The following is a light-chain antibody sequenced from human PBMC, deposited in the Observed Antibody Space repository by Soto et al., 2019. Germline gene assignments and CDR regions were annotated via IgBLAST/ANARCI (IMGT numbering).Light chain of an antibody. V-gene: IGLV2-8*01. CDR2: EVT. CDR3: SSYAGSNNFV. Sequence: QSVLTRPPSASGSPGQSVTISCTGTSSDVGGYDWVSWFQQHPGKAPKLLIFEVTRRPPGVPDRFSGSKSGNTASLTVSGLQAEDEADYYCSSYAGSNNFVFGTGTKVTVL. CDR1: SSDVGGYDW. J-gene: IGLJ1*01.